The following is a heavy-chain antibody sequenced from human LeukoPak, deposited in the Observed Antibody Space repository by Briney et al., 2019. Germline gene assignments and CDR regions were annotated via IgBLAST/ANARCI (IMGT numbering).Heavy chain of an antibody. J-gene: IGHJ4*02. V-gene: IGHV3-23*01. Sequence: GGSLRLSCAASGFTFSSYAMSWVRQAPGKGLEWVSAISGSGGTTYYADSVKGRFTISRDNSKNTLYLQMNSLRAEDTAVYYCAKDVWEQPGAHWGQGTLVTVSS. CDR2: ISGSGGTT. D-gene: IGHD1-26*01. CDR1: GFTFSSYA. CDR3: AKDVWEQPGAH.